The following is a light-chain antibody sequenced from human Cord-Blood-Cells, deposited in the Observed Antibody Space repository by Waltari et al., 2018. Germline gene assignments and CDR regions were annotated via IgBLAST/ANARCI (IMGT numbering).Light chain of an antibody. CDR1: SSDVGGYNY. CDR2: DVS. J-gene: IGLJ2*01. V-gene: IGLV2-14*01. Sequence: QSALTQPASVSGSPGQSITISCTGTSSDVGGYNYVSWYQQHPGKAPKLMIYDVSKRRSGVSNRFSGSKSGNTASLTISGLQAEDEADSYCSSYTSSSTLVFGGGTKLTVL. CDR3: SSYTSSSTLV.